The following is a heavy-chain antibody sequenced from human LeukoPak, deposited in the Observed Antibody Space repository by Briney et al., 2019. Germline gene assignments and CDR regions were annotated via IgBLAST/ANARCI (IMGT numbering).Heavy chain of an antibody. CDR2: IYYSGST. CDR3: ATGIVGATDWSHAFDI. V-gene: IGHV4-39*01. CDR1: GGSISSSSYY. J-gene: IGHJ3*02. Sequence: PSETLSLTCTVSGGSISSSSYYWGWIRQPPGKGLEWFGRIYYSGSTYYNASLKSRVTISVDTSMYQFSLQLSSVPAADTAGYSGATGIVGATDWSHAFDIWGQGTMVTVSS. D-gene: IGHD1-26*01.